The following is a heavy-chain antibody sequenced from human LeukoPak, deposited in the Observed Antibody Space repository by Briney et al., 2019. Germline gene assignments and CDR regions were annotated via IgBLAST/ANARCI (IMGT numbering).Heavy chain of an antibody. CDR3: AKSVMITFGGVIGAFDI. D-gene: IGHD3-16*02. J-gene: IGHJ3*02. CDR1: GFTFSSYA. Sequence: GGSLRLSCAASGFTFSSYAMSWVRQAPGKGLEWVSAISGSGGSTYYADSVKGRFTISRDNSKNTLYLQMNSLRAEDTAVCYCAKSVMITFGGVIGAFDIWGQGTMVTVSS. V-gene: IGHV3-23*01. CDR2: ISGSGGST.